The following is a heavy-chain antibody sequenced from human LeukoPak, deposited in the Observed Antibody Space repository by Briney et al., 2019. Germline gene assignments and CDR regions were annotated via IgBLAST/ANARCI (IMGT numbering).Heavy chain of an antibody. D-gene: IGHD2-15*01. CDR1: GESFSAYF. Sequence: SETLSLTCAVYGESFSAYFWNWIRQAPGKPLEYIGEINHRGSSHYNPSLKTRVTLSVDTSKNQFSLKLTSVTAADTAVYFCARGSSFDGYCSAGACDAGYYDSWGQGTPVTLS. CDR2: INHRGSS. V-gene: IGHV4-34*01. J-gene: IGHJ4*02. CDR3: ARGSSFDGYCSAGACDAGYYDS.